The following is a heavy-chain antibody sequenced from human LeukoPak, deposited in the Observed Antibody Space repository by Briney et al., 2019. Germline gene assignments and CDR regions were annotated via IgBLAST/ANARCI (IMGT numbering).Heavy chain of an antibody. CDR3: ARSEKWELRGGAFDI. Sequence: GGSLRLSCAASGFTFSSYAMSWVRQAPGKGLEWVSAISGSGGSTYYADSVKGRFTISRDNSKNTLYLQMNSLRAEDTAVYYCARSEKWELRGGAFDIWGQGTMVTVSS. D-gene: IGHD1-26*01. V-gene: IGHV3-23*01. J-gene: IGHJ3*02. CDR2: ISGSGGST. CDR1: GFTFSSYA.